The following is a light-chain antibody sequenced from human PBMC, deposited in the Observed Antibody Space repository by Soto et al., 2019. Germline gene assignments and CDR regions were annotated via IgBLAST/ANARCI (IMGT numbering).Light chain of an antibody. Sequence: AIRMTQSPSSLSASTGDRVTITCRASQGISSYLAWYQQKPGKAPKLLIHAASTLHSGVPSRFSGSGSGTDFTLTISFLQSEDFATYYYQQYYSYPWTFGQGTKVEIK. V-gene: IGKV1-8*01. CDR1: QGISSY. CDR2: AAS. CDR3: QQYYSYPWT. J-gene: IGKJ1*01.